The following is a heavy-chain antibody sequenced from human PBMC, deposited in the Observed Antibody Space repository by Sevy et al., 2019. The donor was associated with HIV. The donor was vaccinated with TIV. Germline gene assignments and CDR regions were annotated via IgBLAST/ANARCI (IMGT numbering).Heavy chain of an antibody. J-gene: IGHJ5*02. CDR2: IYHSGST. V-gene: IGHV4-38-2*02. Sequence: SETLSLTCAVSGYSISSGYYWGWIRQPPGKGLEWIGSIYHSGSTYYNPSLKSRVTISVDTSKNQFSLSLSSVTAADTAVYYCARDQITIFGVVIMSWFDPWGQGTLVTVSS. CDR3: ARDQITIFGVVIMSWFDP. D-gene: IGHD3-3*01. CDR1: GYSISSGYY.